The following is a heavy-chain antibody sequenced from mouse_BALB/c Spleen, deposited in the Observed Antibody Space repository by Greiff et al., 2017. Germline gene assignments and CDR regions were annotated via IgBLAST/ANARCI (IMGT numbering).Heavy chain of an antibody. CDR1: GYTFTNYW. CDR2: IYPGGGYT. CDR3: ARGDDHYAMDY. V-gene: IGHV1-63*02. J-gene: IGHJ4*01. Sequence: QVQLQQSGAELVRPGTSVKISCKASGYTFTNYWLGWVKQRPGHGLEWIGDIYPGGGYTNYNEKFKGKATLTADTSSSTAYMQLSSLTSEDSAVYFCARGDDHYAMDYWGQGTSVTVSS.